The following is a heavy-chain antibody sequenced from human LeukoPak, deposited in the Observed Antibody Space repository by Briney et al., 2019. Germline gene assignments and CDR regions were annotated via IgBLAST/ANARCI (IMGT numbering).Heavy chain of an antibody. CDR1: GYTFTSYA. J-gene: IGHJ5*02. CDR3: ARVREPTVTTILVWFDP. D-gene: IGHD4-17*01. Sequence: ASVKVSCKASGYTFTSYAMNWVRQAPGQGLEWMGWINTNTGNPTYAQGFTGRFVFSLDTSVSTAYPQISSLKAEDTAVYYCARVREPTVTTILVWFDPWGQGTLVTVSS. CDR2: INTNTGNP. V-gene: IGHV7-4-1*02.